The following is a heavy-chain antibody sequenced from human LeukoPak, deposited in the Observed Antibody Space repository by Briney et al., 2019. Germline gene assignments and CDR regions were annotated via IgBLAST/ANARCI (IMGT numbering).Heavy chain of an antibody. J-gene: IGHJ4*02. Sequence: GGSLRLSCAASGFTFSSYSMNWVRQAPGKGLEWVSSISSSSSYINYADSVKGRFTISRDNAKNSLYLQMNSRRAEDTAVYYCARVPMYSSSYYWGQGTLDTVSS. CDR2: ISSSSSYI. CDR3: ARVPMYSSSYY. CDR1: GFTFSSYS. D-gene: IGHD6-6*01. V-gene: IGHV3-21*01.